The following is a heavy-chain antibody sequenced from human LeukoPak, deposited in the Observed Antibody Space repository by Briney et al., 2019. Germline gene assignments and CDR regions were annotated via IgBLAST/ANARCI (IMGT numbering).Heavy chain of an antibody. CDR2: INPYSGGT. CDR1: GYTFTTYY. Sequence: ASVKVSCKASGYTFTTYYIHWVRQAPGQGLEWMGWINPYSGGTYYAQQFQGRATLTRDTSISTAYMELSRLTSDDTAVFYCARDPRTTSVPDYYYYYMDVWGKGTTVTVSS. J-gene: IGHJ6*03. V-gene: IGHV1-2*02. CDR3: ARDPRTTSVPDYYYYYMDV. D-gene: IGHD2-2*01.